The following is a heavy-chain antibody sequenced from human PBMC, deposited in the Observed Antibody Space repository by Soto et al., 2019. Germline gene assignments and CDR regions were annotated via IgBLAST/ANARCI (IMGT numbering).Heavy chain of an antibody. CDR1: GFTFSNYW. V-gene: IGHV3-74*01. J-gene: IGHJ5*02. CDR3: VGPGFFGSGMGFDP. Sequence: EVQMVESGGDLVQPGGSLRLSCEASGFTFSNYWMHWVRQAPGKGLMWVSCISGDATVTRHADSVKGRFTISRDNSKNTLYLQMISLRDDDAAVYYSVGPGFFGSGMGFDPWGQGTLVTVSS. D-gene: IGHD3-10*01. CDR2: ISGDATVT.